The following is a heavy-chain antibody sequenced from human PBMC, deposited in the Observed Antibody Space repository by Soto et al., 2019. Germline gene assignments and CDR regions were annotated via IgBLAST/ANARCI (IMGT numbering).Heavy chain of an antibody. CDR1: GDSMTSSGYY. Sequence: SQTLSLTCTVSGDSMTSSGYYWGWIRQPAGKGLGWIGSIYYSERTSYNSGSTYYSPSLNRRVSISGDTSKSQFSLKLSSVTAAHAVVYYCARRTSSQFDPWGQGTLVTVSS. CDR3: ARRTSSQFDP. J-gene: IGHJ5*02. V-gene: IGHV4-39*01. D-gene: IGHD6-13*01. CDR2: IYYSERTSYNSGST.